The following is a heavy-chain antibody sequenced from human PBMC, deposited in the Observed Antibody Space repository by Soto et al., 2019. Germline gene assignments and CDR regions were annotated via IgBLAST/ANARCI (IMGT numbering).Heavy chain of an antibody. CDR1: GYTFSMHY. CDR2: IHPTGGST. V-gene: IGHV1-46*01. J-gene: IGHJ6*01. Sequence: QVQLVQSGAVVKKPGASVTLSCKASGYTFSMHYIHWVRQAPGQGLEWMGMIHPTGGSTNYAQRFKGRVTLTRDASTSTVYMELSSLRSEDTALYYCARVNTGSNSAWYNYMDVWGQGTTVTVSS. CDR3: ARVNTGSNSAWYNYMDV. D-gene: IGHD6-19*01.